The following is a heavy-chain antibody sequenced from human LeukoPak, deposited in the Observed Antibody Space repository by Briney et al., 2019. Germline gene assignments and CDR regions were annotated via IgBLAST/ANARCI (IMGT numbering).Heavy chain of an antibody. CDR1: GYTLTSYD. D-gene: IGHD3-22*01. CDR2: MNPNCGDT. J-gene: IGHJ6*03. Sequence: ASVTDSCKASGYTLTSYDINWVRQATGKGLEGMGWMNPNCGDTGYAQKFQGRVNMTWNTSISTAYMELSSLISEDTAVYYCASPPVPDYYDGYYYMDVWGKGTTVTVSS. V-gene: IGHV1-8*01. CDR3: ASPPVPDYYDGYYYMDV.